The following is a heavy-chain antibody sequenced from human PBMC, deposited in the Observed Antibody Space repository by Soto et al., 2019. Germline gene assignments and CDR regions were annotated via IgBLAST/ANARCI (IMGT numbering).Heavy chain of an antibody. D-gene: IGHD3-16*02. J-gene: IGHJ3*02. CDR1: GYTFTSYG. CDR2: ISAYNGNT. CDR3: ARDVTMITFGGVIAYDAFDI. Sequence: GASVKVSCKASGYTFTSYGISWVRQAPGQGLERMGWISAYNGNTNYAQKLQGRVTMTTDTSTSTAYLELRSLRSDDTAVYYCARDVTMITFGGVIAYDAFDIWGQGTMVTVSS. V-gene: IGHV1-18*01.